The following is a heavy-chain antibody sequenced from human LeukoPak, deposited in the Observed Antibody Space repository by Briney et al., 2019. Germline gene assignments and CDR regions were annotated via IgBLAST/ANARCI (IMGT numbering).Heavy chain of an antibody. V-gene: IGHV3-30-3*01. Sequence: GGSLRLSCAASGFTFSNHAMHWVRQAPGKGLKWVTVISHDGSNTYYGDSVKGRFTISRDNSKNTLDLQMNGLRAEDTAVYYCARETVTNHDAFDIWGQGAMVTVSS. J-gene: IGHJ3*02. CDR3: ARETVTNHDAFDI. CDR2: ISHDGSNT. CDR1: GFTFSNHA. D-gene: IGHD4-11*01.